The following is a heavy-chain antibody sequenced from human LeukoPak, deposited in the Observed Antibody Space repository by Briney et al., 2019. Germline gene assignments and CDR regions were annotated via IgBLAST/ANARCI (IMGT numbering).Heavy chain of an antibody. CDR1: GFTFSSYG. Sequence: GGTLRLSCAASGFTFSSYGMSWVRQAPGKGLEWVSAISGSGGSTYYADSVKGRFTISRDNYKNTLYLQMNSLRAEDTAVYYCAKGGGLDAFDIWGQGTMVTVSS. CDR3: AKGGGLDAFDI. D-gene: IGHD3-16*01. CDR2: ISGSGGST. J-gene: IGHJ3*02. V-gene: IGHV3-23*01.